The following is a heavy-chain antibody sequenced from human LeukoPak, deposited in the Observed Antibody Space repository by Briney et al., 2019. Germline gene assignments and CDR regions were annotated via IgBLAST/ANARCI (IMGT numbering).Heavy chain of an antibody. V-gene: IGHV1-18*01. J-gene: IGHJ4*02. Sequence: APVKVSCKASGYTFTSYGISWVRQAPGQGLEWMGWISAYNGNTNYAQKLRGRVTMTTDTSTSTAYMELRSLRSDDAAVYCCARDRGDYGTGPGGYWGQGTLVTVSS. CDR2: ISAYNGNT. D-gene: IGHD4-17*01. CDR1: GYTFTSYG. CDR3: ARDRGDYGTGPGGY.